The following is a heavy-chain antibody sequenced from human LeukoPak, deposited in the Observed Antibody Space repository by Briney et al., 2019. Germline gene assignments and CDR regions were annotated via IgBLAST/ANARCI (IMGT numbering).Heavy chain of an antibody. D-gene: IGHD2-8*02. J-gene: IGHJ3*02. CDR1: GRSISSYY. CDR2: IYPSGST. V-gene: IGHV4-4*07. CDR3: ARERGCTGGVCDVFDI. Sequence: SDTLSLTRTLSGRSISSYYWSWIRQPAWKGLDWIGCIYPSGSTNYNPSLKSRISMSVDTSENPYSLMLSSLTAADAAVYYCARERGCTGGVCDVFDIWGQGTMVTVSS.